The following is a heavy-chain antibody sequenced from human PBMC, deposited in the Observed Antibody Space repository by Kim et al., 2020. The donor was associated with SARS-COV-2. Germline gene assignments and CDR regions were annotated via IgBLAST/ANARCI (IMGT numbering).Heavy chain of an antibody. CDR2: INPSGGST. D-gene: IGHD2-2*01. J-gene: IGHJ4*02. V-gene: IGHV1-46*01. CDR3: ARDQAHESIVVVPGARGFDY. Sequence: ASVKVSCKASGYTFTSYYMHWVRQAPGQGLEWMGIINPSGGSTSYAQKFQGRVTMTRDTSTSTVYMELSSLRSEDTAVYYCARDQAHESIVVVPGARGFDYWGQGTLVTVSS. CDR1: GYTFTSYY.